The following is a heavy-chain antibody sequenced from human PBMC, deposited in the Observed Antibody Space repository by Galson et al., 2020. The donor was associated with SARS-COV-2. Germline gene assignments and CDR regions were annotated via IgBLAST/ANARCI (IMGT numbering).Heavy chain of an antibody. D-gene: IGHD4-4*01. V-gene: IGHV3-74*01. CDR1: GFTLSNYV. CDR2: ISHDGTTT. CDR3: TRDFHYKIDY. J-gene: IGHJ4*02. Sequence: GGSLRLSCAASGFTLSNYVMNWVRQAPGTGLMWVSRISHDGTTTNYADSVKGRFTISRDLASNTLYLQMNSLRPEDTAVYYCTRDFHYKIDYWGLGTLVTVSP.